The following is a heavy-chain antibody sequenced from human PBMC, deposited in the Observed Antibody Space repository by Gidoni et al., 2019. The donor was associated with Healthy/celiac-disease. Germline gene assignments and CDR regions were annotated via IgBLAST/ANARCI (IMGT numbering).Heavy chain of an antibody. CDR2: IKQDGSEK. V-gene: IGHV3-7*01. D-gene: IGHD2-2*01. CDR3: ARVKGIVVEPDAFDI. CDR1: GFTFSSYW. J-gene: IGHJ3*02. Sequence: EVQLVESGGGLVQPGGSVRLSCAAAGFTFSSYWMSWVRQAPGKGLEWVANIKQDGSEKYYVDSVKGRFTISRDNAKNSLYLQMNSLRAEDTAVYYCARVKGIVVEPDAFDIWGQGTMVTVSS.